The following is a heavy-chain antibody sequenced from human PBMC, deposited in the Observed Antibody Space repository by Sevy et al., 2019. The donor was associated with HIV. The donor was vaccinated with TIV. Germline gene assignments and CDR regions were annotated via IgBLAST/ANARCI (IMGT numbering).Heavy chain of an antibody. Sequence: GGSLRLSCAASGFIFSNYGMHWVRQAPGKGLEWVAVVSYDGSTKYYTGSVRGRFSISRDNSKNTVYLQMNSLRVEDTAVYYCAKGCKATGSAFAIWGQGTMVTDSS. CDR1: GFIFSNYG. V-gene: IGHV3-30*18. D-gene: IGHD1-1*01. CDR2: VSYDGSTK. CDR3: AKGCKATGSAFAI. J-gene: IGHJ3*02.